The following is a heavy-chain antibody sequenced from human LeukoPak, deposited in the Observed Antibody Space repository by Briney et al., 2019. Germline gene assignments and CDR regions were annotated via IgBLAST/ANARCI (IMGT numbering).Heavy chain of an antibody. Sequence: GASVKVSCKASGYTFTSYGISWVRQAPGQGLEWMGWISAYNGNTNYAQKPQGRVIMTTDTSTSTAYMELRSLRSDDTAVYYCARDPLYGSGSDHNVWVFDYWGQGTLVTVSS. J-gene: IGHJ4*02. CDR1: GYTFTSYG. CDR2: ISAYNGNT. V-gene: IGHV1-18*01. D-gene: IGHD3-10*01. CDR3: ARDPLYGSGSDHNVWVFDY.